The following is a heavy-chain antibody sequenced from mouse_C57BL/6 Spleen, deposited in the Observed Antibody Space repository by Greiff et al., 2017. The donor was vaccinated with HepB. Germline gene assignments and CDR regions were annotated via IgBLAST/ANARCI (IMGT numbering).Heavy chain of an antibody. Sequence: DVHLVESGGGLVKPGGSLKLSCAASGFTFSDYGMHWVRQAPEKGLEWVAYISSGSSTIYYADTVKGRFTISRDNAKNTLFLQMTSLRSEDTAMYYCARSLYDGYYYYAMDYWGQGTSVTVSS. CDR1: GFTFSDYG. D-gene: IGHD2-3*01. CDR3: ARSLYDGYYYYAMDY. V-gene: IGHV5-17*01. CDR2: ISSGSSTI. J-gene: IGHJ4*01.